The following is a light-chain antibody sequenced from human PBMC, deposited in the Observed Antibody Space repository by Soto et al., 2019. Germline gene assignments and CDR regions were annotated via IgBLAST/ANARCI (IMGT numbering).Light chain of an antibody. Sequence: EIVLTQSPGTLSLSPGERATLSCRASQSVSSSYLAWYQQKPGQAPRLLIYGASSRATAIPDRFSDSGSGTDFTLTISGLEPEDFAVYYCQQYGSSPRTFGQGTKVEIK. CDR3: QQYGSSPRT. V-gene: IGKV3-20*01. J-gene: IGKJ1*01. CDR1: QSVSSSY. CDR2: GAS.